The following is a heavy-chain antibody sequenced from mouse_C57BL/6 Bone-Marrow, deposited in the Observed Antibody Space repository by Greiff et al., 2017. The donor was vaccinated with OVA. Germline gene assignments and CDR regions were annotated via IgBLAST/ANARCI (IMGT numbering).Heavy chain of an antibody. CDR3: ARIGAY. Sequence: VQLQQSGAELARPGASVKLSCKASGYTFTSYGISWVKQRTGQGLEWIGEIYPRSGNTSYNEKFKGKATLTADKSSSTAYMELRSLTSEDSAVYFCARIGAYWGQGTLVTVSA. J-gene: IGHJ3*01. CDR1: GYTFTSYG. V-gene: IGHV1-81*01. CDR2: IYPRSGNT.